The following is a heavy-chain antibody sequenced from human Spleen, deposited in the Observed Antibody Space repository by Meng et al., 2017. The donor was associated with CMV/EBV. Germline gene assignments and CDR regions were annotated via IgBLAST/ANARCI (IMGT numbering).Heavy chain of an antibody. V-gene: IGHV3-33*06. D-gene: IGHD2-2*01. Sequence: GESLKISCAASGLTFKNAWMNWVRQAPGKGLEWVAVIWYDGSNKYYADSVKGRFTISRDNSKNTLFLQMNSLRAEDTAVYYCAKGRQNSYCSSTSCYYYGMDVWGQGTTVTVSS. CDR1: GLTFKNAW. CDR2: IWYDGSNK. J-gene: IGHJ6*02. CDR3: AKGRQNSYCSSTSCYYYGMDV.